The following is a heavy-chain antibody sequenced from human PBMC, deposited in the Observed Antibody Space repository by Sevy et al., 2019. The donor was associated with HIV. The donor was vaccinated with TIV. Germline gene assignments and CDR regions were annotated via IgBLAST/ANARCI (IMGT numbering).Heavy chain of an antibody. Sequence: GGSLRLSCAASGFTFSSYDMHWVRQATGKGLQWVSAIGTAGDTYYPGSMKGRFTISRENAKNSLYLQMNSLRAGDTAVYYCAREGNDVASFDYWGQGTLVTVSS. D-gene: IGHD1-1*01. CDR3: AREGNDVASFDY. CDR1: GFTFSSYD. CDR2: IGTAGDT. J-gene: IGHJ4*02. V-gene: IGHV3-13*01.